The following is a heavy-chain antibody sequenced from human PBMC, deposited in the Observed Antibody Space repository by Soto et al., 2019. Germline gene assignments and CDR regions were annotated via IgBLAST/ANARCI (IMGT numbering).Heavy chain of an antibody. J-gene: IGHJ4*02. V-gene: IGHV1-69*02. D-gene: IGHD3-10*01. CDR1: GGTFSSYT. CDR2: IIPILGIA. Sequence: QVQLLQSGAEVKKPGSSVKVSCKASGGTFSSYTIRWVRQAPGQGLEWMGRIIPILGIANYAQKFQGRDTITADKSTSTAYMERSSLRSEDTAVYYCARVRPGYYGSGGYYFDYWGQGTLVTVSS. CDR3: ARVRPGYYGSGGYYFDY.